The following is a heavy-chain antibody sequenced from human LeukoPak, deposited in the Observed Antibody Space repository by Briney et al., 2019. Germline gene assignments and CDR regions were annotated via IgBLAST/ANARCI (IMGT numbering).Heavy chain of an antibody. V-gene: IGHV3-21*01. CDR3: ASEDYYDSSAYYYRNFQH. D-gene: IGHD3-22*01. Sequence: PGGSLRLSCAASGFTFSSNTMNWVRQAPGKGLECVSSISSSSSYMKYADSARGRFTISRDNAKNSLYLQMNSLRAEDTAVYYCASEDYYDSSAYYYRNFQHWGQGTLVTVSS. CDR1: GFTFSSNT. J-gene: IGHJ1*01. CDR2: ISSSSSYM.